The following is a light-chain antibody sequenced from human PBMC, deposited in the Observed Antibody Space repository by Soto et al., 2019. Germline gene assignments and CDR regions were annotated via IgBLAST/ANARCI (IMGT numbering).Light chain of an antibody. V-gene: IGKV3-15*01. CDR3: LHYNDWPRWT. J-gene: IGKJ1*01. Sequence: VMTQSPVILSVSPWERVMTHCRASQSVSNNLAWYQQQPGQAPRLLIYGASTTASGIPARFSGSGSGTEFTLTISSLQSEDFAVYYCLHYNDWPRWTFGQGTKVDI. CDR1: QSVSNN. CDR2: GAS.